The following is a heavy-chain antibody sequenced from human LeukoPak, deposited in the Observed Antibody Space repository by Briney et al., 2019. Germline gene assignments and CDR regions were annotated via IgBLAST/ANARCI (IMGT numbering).Heavy chain of an antibody. D-gene: IGHD3-22*01. CDR1: GLTLSDYS. CDR3: LRLRRNSDRSDYYYFYDY. Sequence: GGSLRLSCAASGLTLSDYSINWVRQAPGKGLEWVSSINPTRSFIYYAHQLKARFNNSRDNARSPLYLQMNSQRAEDTAVYYRLRLRRNSDRSDYYYFYDYWGQGILVTVSS. J-gene: IGHJ4*02. CDR2: INPTRSFI. V-gene: IGHV3-21*01.